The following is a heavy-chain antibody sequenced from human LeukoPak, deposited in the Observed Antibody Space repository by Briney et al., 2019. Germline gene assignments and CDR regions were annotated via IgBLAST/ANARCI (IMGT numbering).Heavy chain of an antibody. CDR3: ARDQGGSYPIDY. V-gene: IGHV4-39*07. D-gene: IGHD1-26*01. J-gene: IGHJ4*02. CDR2: IFYSGST. CDR1: GGSISSSGYY. Sequence: PSETLSLTCSVSGGSISSSGYYWGWIRQPPGKGLEWIGSIFYSGSTYYNPSFKSRVTISVDTSKKQFSLKLSSVTAADTAVYYCARDQGGSYPIDYWGQGTLVTVSS.